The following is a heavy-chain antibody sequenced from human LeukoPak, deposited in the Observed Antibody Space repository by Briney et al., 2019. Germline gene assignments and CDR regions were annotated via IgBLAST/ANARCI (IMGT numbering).Heavy chain of an antibody. J-gene: IGHJ4*02. CDR1: GFTFDDYA. V-gene: IGHV3-9*01. Sequence: PGRSLRLSCAASGFTFDDYAMHWVRQVPGKGLVWVSRLSPDGTLNYVDSVKGRFTSSRDDATNTLFLQMNNLRTEDSAIYYCLRDFHRESDYWGQGTLVTVSS. CDR3: LRDFHRESDY. CDR2: LSPDGTL. D-gene: IGHD5-24*01.